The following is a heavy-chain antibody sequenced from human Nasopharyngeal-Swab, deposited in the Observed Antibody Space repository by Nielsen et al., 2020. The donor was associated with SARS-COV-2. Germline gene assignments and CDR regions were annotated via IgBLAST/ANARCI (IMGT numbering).Heavy chain of an antibody. D-gene: IGHD6-13*01. J-gene: IGHJ4*02. CDR3: ARIRIAAAGIFDY. CDR1: GFTFSSYE. V-gene: IGHV3-48*03. Sequence: GGSLRPSCASSGFTFSSYEMNWVRQAPGKGLEWVSYISSSGSTIYYADSVKGRFTISRDNAKNSLYLQMNSLRAEDTAVYYCARIRIAAAGIFDYWGQGTLVTVSS. CDR2: ISSSGSTI.